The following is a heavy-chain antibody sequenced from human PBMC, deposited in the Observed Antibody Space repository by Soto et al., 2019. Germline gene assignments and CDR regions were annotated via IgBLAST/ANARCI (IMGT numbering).Heavy chain of an antibody. J-gene: IGHJ4*02. CDR2: ISGSGGST. Sequence: EVQLLESGGGLVQPGGSLRLSCAASGFIFSSYAMSWVRQATGKGLEWVSAISGSGGSTFYADSVKGRFTISRDNSKNTLYLQMNSLRAEDTAVYYCAKDGGYYPTYYFDYWGQGTLVTVSS. CDR3: AKDGGYYPTYYFDY. D-gene: IGHD3-22*01. V-gene: IGHV3-23*01. CDR1: GFIFSSYA.